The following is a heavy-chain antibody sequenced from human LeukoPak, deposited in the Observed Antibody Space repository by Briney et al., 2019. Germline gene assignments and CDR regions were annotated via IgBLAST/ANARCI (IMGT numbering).Heavy chain of an antibody. V-gene: IGHV5-51*01. CDR1: GYKLTNNW. CDR2: IYPGYSDA. Sequence: GESLKISCKISGYKLTNNWIGWVRQVPGKGLEWMGLIYPGYSDAKYSPSFQGQVTLSVDASISTAYLQLSGLRASDTAIYHCVRFGLTSSLDHWGQGTLVTVSS. CDR3: VRFGLTSSLDH. J-gene: IGHJ5*02. D-gene: IGHD6-13*01.